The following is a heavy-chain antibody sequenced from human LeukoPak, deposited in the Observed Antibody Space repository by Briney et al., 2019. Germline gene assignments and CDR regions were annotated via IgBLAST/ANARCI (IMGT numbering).Heavy chain of an antibody. CDR2: ISGSGGTT. CDR1: GFTFSTYA. Sequence: PGGSLRLSCAASGFTFSTYAMSWVRQAPGKWLEWVSAISGSGGTTYYVDSVKGRFTISRDNSKNTLYLQMNSLRVEDTAVYYCAHWRVVGATKRDAYWGQGTLVTVSS. D-gene: IGHD1-26*01. CDR3: AHWRVVGATKRDAY. V-gene: IGHV3-23*01. J-gene: IGHJ4*02.